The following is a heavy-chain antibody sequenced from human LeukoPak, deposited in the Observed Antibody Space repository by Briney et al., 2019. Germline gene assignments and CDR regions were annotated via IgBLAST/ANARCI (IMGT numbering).Heavy chain of an antibody. V-gene: IGHV3-23*01. CDR2: ITGSGGAT. CDR3: AKTLHFEF. Sequence: GGSLRLSCAASGFTFSSYGMNWVRQVPGKGLEWVSLITGSGGATYYADSVKGRFTISRDNSKNTLYLQMNSLRAEDTAVYYCAKTLHFEFWGRGTLVTVSS. CDR1: GFTFSSYG. J-gene: IGHJ2*01.